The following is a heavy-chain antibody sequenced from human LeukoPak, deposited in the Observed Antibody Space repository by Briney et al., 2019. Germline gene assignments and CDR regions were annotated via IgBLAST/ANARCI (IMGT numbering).Heavy chain of an antibody. CDR3: ARLGGAAAAGFYFDY. CDR2: IYPGDSDT. D-gene: IGHD6-13*01. Sequence: GESLKISCKGSGYSFTSYWIGWVRQMPGKGLEWMGIIYPGDSDTRYSPSFQGQVTISADKSISTAYLQWSSLKASDTAMYYCARLGGAAAAGFYFDYWGQGTLVTVSS. V-gene: IGHV5-51*01. J-gene: IGHJ4*02. CDR1: GYSFTSYW.